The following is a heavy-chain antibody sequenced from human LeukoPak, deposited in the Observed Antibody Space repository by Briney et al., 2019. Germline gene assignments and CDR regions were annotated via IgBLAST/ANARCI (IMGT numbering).Heavy chain of an antibody. CDR1: GGTFSSYA. CDR2: IIPIFGTA. CDR3: ARDTHDFWTYYMDV. D-gene: IGHD3-3*01. Sequence: VASVKVSCKASGGTFSSYAISWVRQAPGQGLEWMGRIIPIFGTANYAQKFQGRVTMTRNTSISTAYMELSSLRSEDTAVYYCARDTHDFWTYYMDVWGKGTTVTVSS. J-gene: IGHJ6*03. V-gene: IGHV1-69*05.